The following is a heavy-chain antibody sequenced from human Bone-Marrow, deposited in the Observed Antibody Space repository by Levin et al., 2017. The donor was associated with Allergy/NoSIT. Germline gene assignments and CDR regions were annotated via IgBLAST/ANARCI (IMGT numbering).Heavy chain of an antibody. CDR2: IYYSGST. CDR3: ARVSGNSNWYFDL. D-gene: IGHD4-23*01. V-gene: IGHV4-59*01. Sequence: SETLSLTCTVSGGSISSYYWSWIRQPPGKGLEWIGYIYYSGSTNYNPSLKSRVTISVDTSKNQFSLKLSSVTAADTAVYYCARVSGNSNWYFDLWGRGTLVTVSS. J-gene: IGHJ2*01. CDR1: GGSISSYY.